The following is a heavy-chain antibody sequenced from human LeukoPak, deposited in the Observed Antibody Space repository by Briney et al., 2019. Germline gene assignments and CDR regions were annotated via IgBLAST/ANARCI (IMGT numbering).Heavy chain of an antibody. V-gene: IGHV4-61*02. D-gene: IGHD3-22*01. CDR2: IYTSGST. J-gene: IGHJ4*02. Sequence: PSETLSLTCTVSGGSISSGSYYWSWIRQPAGKGLEWIGRIYTSGSTNYNPSLKSRVTISVDTSKNQFSLKLSSVTAADTAVYYCARRGVYDSSGYYNDWGQGTLDTVSS. CDR1: GGSISSGSYY. CDR3: ARRGVYDSSGYYND.